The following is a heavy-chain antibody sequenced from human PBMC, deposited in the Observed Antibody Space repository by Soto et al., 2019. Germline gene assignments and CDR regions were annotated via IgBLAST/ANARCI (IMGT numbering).Heavy chain of an antibody. CDR3: AVNYYDSSGYRREYNWFDP. D-gene: IGHD3-22*01. Sequence: ASVKVSCKASGYTFTGYYMHWVRQAPGQGLEWMGWINPNSGGTNYAQKFQGWVTMTRDTSISTAYMELSRLRSDDTAVYYCAVNYYDSSGYRREYNWFDPWGQGTLVTVSS. V-gene: IGHV1-2*04. CDR1: GYTFTGYY. CDR2: INPNSGGT. J-gene: IGHJ5*02.